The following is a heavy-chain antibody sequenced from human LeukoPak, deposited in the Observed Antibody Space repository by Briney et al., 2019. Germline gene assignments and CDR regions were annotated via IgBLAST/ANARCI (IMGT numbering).Heavy chain of an antibody. Sequence: SETLSLTCSVSGVSISSSNSYWGSIRQPPGKGLEWIGSIYYSGSTYYNPSLKSRVTISVDTSKNQFSLKLSSVTAADTAVYYCARERDYYDFWSGYFKGYYYYYYMDVWGKGTTLTVSS. V-gene: IGHV4-39*07. CDR2: IYYSGST. CDR1: GVSISSSNSY. D-gene: IGHD3-3*01. J-gene: IGHJ6*03. CDR3: ARERDYYDFWSGYFKGYYYYYYMDV.